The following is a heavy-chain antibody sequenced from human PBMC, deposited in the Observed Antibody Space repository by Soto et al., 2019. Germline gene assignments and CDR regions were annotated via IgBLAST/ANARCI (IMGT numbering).Heavy chain of an antibody. J-gene: IGHJ4*02. CDR1: GFTFSGSA. Sequence: GGSLRLSCAASGFTFSGSAIHWVRQASGKGLEWIARMRTKSNGYATTYAASVKGRFTISRDDSKNMAYLQMNGLKTEDTAMYYCSRVEYVTSSPIGWGQGTLVTVS. D-gene: IGHD6-6*01. CDR2: MRTKSNGYAT. CDR3: SRVEYVTSSPIG. V-gene: IGHV3-73*01.